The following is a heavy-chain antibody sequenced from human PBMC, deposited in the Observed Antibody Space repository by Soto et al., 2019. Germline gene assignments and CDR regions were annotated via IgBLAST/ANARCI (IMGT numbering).Heavy chain of an antibody. CDR2: IKQDGSEK. CDR1: GLTFSTNW. CDR3: ARDWGYCSGGTCYTVLDY. D-gene: IGHD2-15*01. V-gene: IGHV3-7*01. Sequence: EVQLVESGGGLVEPGGSLRLSCAASGLTFSTNWMNWVRQAPGKGLEWVANIKQDGSEKYYVDSVKGRFTISRDNAKSSLYLQMNSLRAGDTAVYYCARDWGYCSGGTCYTVLDYWGQGTLVTVSS. J-gene: IGHJ4*02.